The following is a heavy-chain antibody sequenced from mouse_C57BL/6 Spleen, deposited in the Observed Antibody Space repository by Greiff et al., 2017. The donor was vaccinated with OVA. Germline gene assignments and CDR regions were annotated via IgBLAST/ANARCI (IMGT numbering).Heavy chain of an antibody. Sequence: VQLQQPGAELVRPGSSVKLSCKASGYTFTSYWMHWVKQRPIQGLEWIGNIDPSDSETHYNQKFKDKATLTVDKSSSTAYMQLSSLTSEDSAVYYCARRYGYDGAWFAYWGQGTLVTVSA. D-gene: IGHD2-2*01. J-gene: IGHJ3*01. CDR3: ARRYGYDGAWFAY. CDR1: GYTFTSYW. CDR2: IDPSDSET. V-gene: IGHV1-52*01.